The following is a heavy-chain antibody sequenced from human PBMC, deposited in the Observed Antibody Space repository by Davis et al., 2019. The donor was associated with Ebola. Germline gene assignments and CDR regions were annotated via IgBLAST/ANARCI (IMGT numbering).Heavy chain of an antibody. CDR3: ARDPGDIVATPFDY. Sequence: GESLKISCAASGFTFSDYWMHWVRQAPGKGLEWVSRINFEGYNTDYADSVKGRFSISRDNPKNTLFLQMNSLRAEDTAVYYCARDPGDIVATPFDYWGQGTLVTVSS. CDR1: GFTFSDYW. CDR2: INFEGYNT. J-gene: IGHJ4*02. D-gene: IGHD5-12*01. V-gene: IGHV3-74*01.